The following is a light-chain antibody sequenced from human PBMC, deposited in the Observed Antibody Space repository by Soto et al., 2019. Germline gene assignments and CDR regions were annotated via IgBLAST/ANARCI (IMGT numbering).Light chain of an antibody. V-gene: IGKV1-5*03. CDR2: KAS. CDR3: QQYNSYSWT. CDR1: QSISSW. J-gene: IGKJ1*01. Sequence: DIQMTHSPSTLSASVGDRVTITFRASQSISSWLAWYQQKPGKAPKLLIYKASTLESGVPSRFSGSGSGTEFTLTISSLQSDDSATYYCQQYNSYSWTFGQGTKVDIK.